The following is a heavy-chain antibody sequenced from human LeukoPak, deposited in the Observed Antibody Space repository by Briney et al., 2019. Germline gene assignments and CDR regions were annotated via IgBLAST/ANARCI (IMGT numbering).Heavy chain of an antibody. Sequence: ASVKVSCRASGYTFTSYGISWVRQVPGQGLEWMGWISAYNGNTNYAQKLQGRVTMTTDTSTSTAYMELRSLRSDDTAVYYCARVIAAAGNGPFDYWGQGTLVTVSS. D-gene: IGHD6-13*01. V-gene: IGHV1-18*01. CDR2: ISAYNGNT. CDR1: GYTFTSYG. J-gene: IGHJ4*02. CDR3: ARVIAAAGNGPFDY.